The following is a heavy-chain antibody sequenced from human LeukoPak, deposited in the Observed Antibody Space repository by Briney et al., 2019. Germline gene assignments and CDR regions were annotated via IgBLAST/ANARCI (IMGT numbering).Heavy chain of an antibody. D-gene: IGHD3-3*01. J-gene: IGHJ4*02. CDR3: ARDPSAPTIFGVVIPYYFDY. CDR1: GFTFSRYI. V-gene: IGHV3-21*01. Sequence: GGSLRLSCAASGFTFSRYIMNWVRQAPGKGLEWVSSISSSSDNIYYADSVQGRFTISRDNAKNSLYLQMNSLRAEDTAVYYCARDPSAPTIFGVVIPYYFDYWGQGTLVTVSS. CDR2: ISSSSDNI.